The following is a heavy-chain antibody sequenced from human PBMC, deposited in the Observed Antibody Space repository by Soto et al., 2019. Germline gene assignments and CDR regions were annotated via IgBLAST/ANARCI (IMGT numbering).Heavy chain of an antibody. CDR3: ARERGDSHWIDP. D-gene: IGHD2-21*01. Sequence: LSLTCSVSGGSVSSESYYWSWIRQTPGKGLEWIGNVENSGSTKYNPSLKSRVTISVDTSKNQFSLKLSSVTGADTAVYYCARERGDSHWIDPWGQGTLVTVSS. CDR1: GGSVSSESYY. J-gene: IGHJ5*02. V-gene: IGHV4-61*01. CDR2: VENSGST.